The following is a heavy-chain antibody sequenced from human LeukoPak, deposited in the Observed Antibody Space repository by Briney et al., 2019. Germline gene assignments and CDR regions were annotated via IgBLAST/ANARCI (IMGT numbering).Heavy chain of an antibody. CDR3: ARDDSYCSGGSCYENWFDP. CDR2: IIPIFGTA. V-gene: IGHV1-69*01. Sequence: SVKVSCKASGGTFSSYATSWVRQAPGQGLEWMGGIIPIFGTANYAQKFQGRVTITADESTSTAYMELSSLRSEDTAVYYCARDDSYCSGGSCYENWFDPWGQGTLVTVSS. D-gene: IGHD2-15*01. CDR1: GGTFSSYA. J-gene: IGHJ5*02.